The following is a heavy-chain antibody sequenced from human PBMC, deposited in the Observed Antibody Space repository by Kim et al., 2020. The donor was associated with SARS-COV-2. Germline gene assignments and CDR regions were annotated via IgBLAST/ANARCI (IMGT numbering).Heavy chain of an antibody. CDR1: GFTFSSYA. V-gene: IGHV3-23*01. CDR2: ISGSGGST. CDR3: AKTGSGYSSSWSTVYFDY. Sequence: GGSLRLSCAASGFTFSSYAMSWVRQAPGKGLEWVSAISGSGGSTYYADSVKGRFTISRDNSKNTLYLQMNSLRAEDTAVYYCAKTGSGYSSSWSTVYFDYWGQGTLVTVSS. D-gene: IGHD6-13*01. J-gene: IGHJ4*02.